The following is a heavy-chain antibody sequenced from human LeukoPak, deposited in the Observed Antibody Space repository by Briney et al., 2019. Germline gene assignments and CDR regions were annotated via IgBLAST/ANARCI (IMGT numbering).Heavy chain of an antibody. CDR1: GFTVINSY. CDR2: MYSAGST. J-gene: IGHJ4*02. V-gene: IGHV3-66*01. D-gene: IGHD4-17*01. CDR3: ARTAMGDYVRFPNDY. Sequence: GGSLRLSCAASGFTVINSYMTWVRQAPGKGLEWVSVMYSAGSTSYADSVKGRFTISRDNSKNTLYLQMNSLRAEDTALDYCARTAMGDYVRFPNDYWGQGTLVTVSS.